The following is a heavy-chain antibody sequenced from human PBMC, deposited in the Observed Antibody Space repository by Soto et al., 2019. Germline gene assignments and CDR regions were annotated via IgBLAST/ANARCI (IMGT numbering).Heavy chain of an antibody. CDR3: ARVKPSGGYNYFGY. Sequence: WIWQTPGKGLEWIGYIYYSGSTNYNPSLKCRVTISVDTSKNQFSLKLSSVTAADTAVYYFARVKPSGGYNYFGYCGQATLV. J-gene: IGHJ4*02. V-gene: IGHV4-59*01. CDR2: IYYSGST. D-gene: IGHD5-12*01.